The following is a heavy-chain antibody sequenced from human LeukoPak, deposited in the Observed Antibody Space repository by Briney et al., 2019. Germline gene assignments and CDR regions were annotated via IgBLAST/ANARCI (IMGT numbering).Heavy chain of an antibody. Sequence: GGSLRLSCSASGFTSSSYAMHWVRQAPGKGLEYVSAITSNGGSTYYADSVKGRFTISRDNSKNTLYLQMSSLRAEDTAVYYCVRVRNYFDGGGYYCDHWGQGTLVTVSS. CDR2: ITSNGGST. J-gene: IGHJ5*02. CDR1: GFTSSSYA. V-gene: IGHV3-64D*09. D-gene: IGHD3-22*01. CDR3: VRVRNYFDGGGYYCDH.